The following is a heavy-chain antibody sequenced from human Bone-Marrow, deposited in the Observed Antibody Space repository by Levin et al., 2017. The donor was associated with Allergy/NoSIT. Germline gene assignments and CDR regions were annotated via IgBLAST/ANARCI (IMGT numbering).Heavy chain of an antibody. CDR2: ISSSGSHI. V-gene: IGHV3-11*01. Sequence: GGSLRLSCAASGFTFSDYHMSWIRQAPGKGLQWVSYISSSGSHIDSADSVKGRFTISRDNARNSLFLQMHSLRAEDTAVYYCARDRVSSNYYDRHYYSYLGMDVWGQGTTVTVS. D-gene: IGHD4-11*01. J-gene: IGHJ6*02. CDR1: GFTFSDYH. CDR3: ARDRVSSNYYDRHYYSYLGMDV.